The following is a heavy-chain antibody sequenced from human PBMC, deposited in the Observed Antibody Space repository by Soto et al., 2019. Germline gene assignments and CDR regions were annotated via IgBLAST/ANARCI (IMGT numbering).Heavy chain of an antibody. CDR3: ASSVLVTSTMNYFDL. D-gene: IGHD2-8*02. CDR2: IYPDDSDT. CDR1: GYSFSNFR. Sequence: LKISCQASGYSFSNFRIAWVRQMPGEGLEWLGIIYPDDSDTRYSPSFLGQVTISADKSIKTTYMQWSSLKASDTAIYFCASSVLVTSTMNYFDLWGQGTLVPVSS. V-gene: IGHV5-51*01. J-gene: IGHJ4*02.